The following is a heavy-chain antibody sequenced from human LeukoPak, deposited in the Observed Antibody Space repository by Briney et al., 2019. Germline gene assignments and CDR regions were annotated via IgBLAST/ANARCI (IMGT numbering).Heavy chain of an antibody. D-gene: IGHD3-22*01. CDR3: ASSGYHRGHYFDY. V-gene: IGHV4-38-2*02. CDR2: IYHSGST. J-gene: IGHJ4*02. Sequence: SETLSLTCNVSGYSISSGYYWGWIRQPPGKGLEWIGSIYHSGSTYYNPSLKSRATISVDTSKNQFSLKLSSVTAADTAVYYCASSGYHRGHYFDYWGQGTLVTVSS. CDR1: GYSISSGYY.